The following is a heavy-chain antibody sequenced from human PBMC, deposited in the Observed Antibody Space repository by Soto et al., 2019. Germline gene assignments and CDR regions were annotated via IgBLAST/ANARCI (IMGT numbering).Heavy chain of an antibody. D-gene: IGHD4-17*01. CDR1: GFTFSSYA. J-gene: IGHJ6*02. V-gene: IGHV3-30-3*01. CDR3: ARDPTTVTTLLDYYYGMDV. CDR2: ISYDGSNK. Sequence: QVPLVESGGGVVQPGRSLRLSCAASGFTFSSYAMHWVRQAPGKGLEWVAVISYDGSNKYYADSVKGRFTISRDNSQNTLYLQMNSLRAEDTAVYYCARDPTTVTTLLDYYYGMDVWGQGTTVTVSS.